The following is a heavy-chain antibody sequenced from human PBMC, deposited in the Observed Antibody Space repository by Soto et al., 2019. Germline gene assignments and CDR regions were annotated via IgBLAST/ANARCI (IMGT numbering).Heavy chain of an antibody. Sequence: KPSETLSLTCAVSGGSISSGGYSWSWIRQPPGKGLEYIGYIYHSGSTYYNPSLKSRVTISVDRSKNQFSLKLSSVTAADTAVYYCARGPDYWGQGTLVTVSS. J-gene: IGHJ4*02. CDR3: ARGPDY. V-gene: IGHV4-30-2*01. CDR2: IYHSGST. CDR1: GGSISSGGYS.